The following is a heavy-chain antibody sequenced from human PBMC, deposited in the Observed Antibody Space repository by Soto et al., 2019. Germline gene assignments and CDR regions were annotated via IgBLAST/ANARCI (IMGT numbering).Heavy chain of an antibody. CDR2: LSSSGTTI. CDR3: VRDQATGRSWVDLHL. D-gene: IGHD2-15*01. V-gene: IGHV3-48*02. CDR1: GFTLSGYA. Sequence: EVQLVESGGGLAQPGGSLRLSCAASGFTLSGYAMNWVRQAPGKGLEWVSFLSSSGTTISYAESVMGRFTISRDIAKNSLYLQMNSLRNEDTAVYYCVRDQATGRSWVDLHLWGQGTLVAVSS. J-gene: IGHJ4*02.